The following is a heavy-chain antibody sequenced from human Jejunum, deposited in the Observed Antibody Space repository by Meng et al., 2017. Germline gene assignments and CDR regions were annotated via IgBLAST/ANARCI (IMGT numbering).Heavy chain of an antibody. D-gene: IGHD1-26*01. CDR2: TYYRSKWYI. CDR3: AGGGLVRSTRGYFDY. J-gene: IGHJ4*02. V-gene: IGHV6-1*01. Sequence: QIQLQQSGPGLVKPSQTLPPTCAISGDSVSSNSAGWNWIRQPPSRGLEWLGRTYYRSKWYIDYAVSVKSRITINPDTSKNQFSLHLNSVTPEDTAVYYCAGGGLVRSTRGYFDYWGQGTLVTVS. CDR1: GDSVSSNSAG.